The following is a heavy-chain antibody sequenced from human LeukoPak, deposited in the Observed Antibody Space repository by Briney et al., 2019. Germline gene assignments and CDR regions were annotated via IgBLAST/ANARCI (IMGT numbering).Heavy chain of an antibody. CDR3: ARDGLFYHDISGSDLT. CDR1: GGTFRKYA. V-gene: IGHV1-69*11. J-gene: IGHJ3*01. Sequence: GASVRVSCKASGGTFRKYAISWVRQAPGHGLEWMGRIIPIHGTANYAQKFQGRVTITTDESTSTAYMELSSLRSEDTAIYYCARDGLFYHDISGSDLTWGQGTMVTVSS. CDR2: IIPIHGTA. D-gene: IGHD3-22*01.